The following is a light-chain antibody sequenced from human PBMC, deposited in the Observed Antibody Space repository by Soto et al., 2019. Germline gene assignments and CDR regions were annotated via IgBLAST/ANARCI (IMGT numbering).Light chain of an antibody. CDR1: SSDVGGYNF. J-gene: IGLJ2*01. Sequence: QPALTQPPSASGSPGQSVTISCTGTSSDVGGYNFVSWYQQHPGIAPRLMIYEVNKRPSGVPDRFSGSKSGSTASLTVSGLQAEDEADYYCSSYAGSTNFVVFGGGTKLTVL. CDR2: EVN. V-gene: IGLV2-8*01. CDR3: SSYAGSTNFVV.